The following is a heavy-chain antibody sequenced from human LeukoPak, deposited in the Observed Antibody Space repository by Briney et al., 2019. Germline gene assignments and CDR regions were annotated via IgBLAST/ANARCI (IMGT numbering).Heavy chain of an antibody. CDR2: ISAYNGNT. CDR3: ARGKSEVLRFLEWLLPYDY. V-gene: IGHV1-18*01. CDR1: GYTFTSYG. J-gene: IGHJ4*02. Sequence: ASVKVSCKASGYTFTSYGISWVRQAPGQGLEWMRWISAYNGNTNYAQKLQGRVTMTTDTSTSTAYMELRSLRPDDTAVYYCARGKSEVLRFLEWLLPYDYWGQGTLVTVSS. D-gene: IGHD3-3*01.